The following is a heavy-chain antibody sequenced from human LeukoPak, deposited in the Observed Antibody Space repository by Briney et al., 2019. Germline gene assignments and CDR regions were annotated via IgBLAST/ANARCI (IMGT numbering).Heavy chain of an antibody. CDR2: IGTAGDA. V-gene: IGHV3-13*01. Sequence: PGGFLRLSCATSGFTFSSYAMHWVRQATGKGLEWVSAIGTAGDAFYPGSVKGRFTISRENAKNSLSLQMNSLGAEDTAVYYCVRQQTPHGNFDYWGQGTLVTVSS. CDR3: VRQQTPHGNFDY. J-gene: IGHJ4*02. D-gene: IGHD1-26*01. CDR1: GFTFSSYA.